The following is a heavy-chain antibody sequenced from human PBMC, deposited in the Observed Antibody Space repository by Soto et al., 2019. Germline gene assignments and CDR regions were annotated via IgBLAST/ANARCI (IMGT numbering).Heavy chain of an antibody. V-gene: IGHV4-31*03. CDR3: AGGAVVYYGFWSGFRSFGC. Sequence: SETLSLTCTVSGGSISSGGYYWSWIRQHPGKGLEWIGYIYYSGSTYYNPSLKSRVTISVDTSKNQFSLKLSSVTAADTAVYYCAGGAVVYYGFWSGFRSFGCWGRGTRFPVSS. D-gene: IGHD3-3*01. CDR1: GGSISSGGYY. J-gene: IGHJ4*02. CDR2: IYYSGST.